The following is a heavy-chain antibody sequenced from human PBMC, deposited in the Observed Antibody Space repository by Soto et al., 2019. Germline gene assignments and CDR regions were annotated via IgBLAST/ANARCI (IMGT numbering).Heavy chain of an antibody. D-gene: IGHD2-2*01. J-gene: IGHJ6*02. CDR1: GGSISSSNW. Sequence: SETLSLTCAVSGGSISSSNWWSWVRQPPGKGLEWIGEIYHSGSTNYNPSLKSRVTISVDKSKNQFSLKLSSVTAADTAVYYCAKGYCSGTCCYGAGDYYYYYGMDVWGQGTTVTVSS. CDR3: AKGYCSGTCCYGAGDYYYYYGMDV. CDR2: IYHSGST. V-gene: IGHV4-4*02.